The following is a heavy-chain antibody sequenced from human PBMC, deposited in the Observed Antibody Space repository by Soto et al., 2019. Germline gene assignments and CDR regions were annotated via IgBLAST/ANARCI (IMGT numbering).Heavy chain of an antibody. V-gene: IGHV3-30*03. Sequence: QVQVVESGGGVVQPGRSLRLSCAASGFTFSSYGMHWVRQAPGKGLEWVAVISYDGSNKYYADSVKGRFTISRDNSKNTLYLQMNSVRAEDTAVYYCAMEYYDILAGYLKRRFDYWGQGTLVTVSS. CDR2: ISYDGSNK. CDR1: GFTFSSYG. J-gene: IGHJ4*02. D-gene: IGHD3-9*01. CDR3: AMEYYDILAGYLKRRFDY.